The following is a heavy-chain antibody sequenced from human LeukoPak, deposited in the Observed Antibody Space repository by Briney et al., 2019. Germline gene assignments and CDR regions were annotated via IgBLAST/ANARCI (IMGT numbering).Heavy chain of an antibody. Sequence: GGSLRLSCTGSGFTFGDYAMSWFRQAPGKGLEWVGFIRSKAYGGTTEYAASVKGRFTILRDDSKSIAYLQMNSLKTEDTGVYYCTRDDGWSGDYWGQGTLVTVSS. V-gene: IGHV3-49*03. CDR2: IRSKAYGGTT. D-gene: IGHD6-19*01. J-gene: IGHJ4*02. CDR1: GFTFGDYA. CDR3: TRDDGWSGDY.